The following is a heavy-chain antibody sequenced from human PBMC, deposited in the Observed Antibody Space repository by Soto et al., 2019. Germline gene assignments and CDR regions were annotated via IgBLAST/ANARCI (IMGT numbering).Heavy chain of an antibody. CDR3: ARVASPGIAAAGILGYYYYGMDV. CDR1: GGSISSYY. J-gene: IGHJ6*02. CDR2: IYYSGST. D-gene: IGHD6-13*01. V-gene: IGHV4-59*01. Sequence: PSETLSLTCTVSGGSISSYYWSWIRQPPGKGLEWIVYIYYSGSTNYNPSLKSRVTISVDTSKNQFSLKLSSVTAADTAVYYCARVASPGIAAAGILGYYYYGMDVWGQGTTVTVSS.